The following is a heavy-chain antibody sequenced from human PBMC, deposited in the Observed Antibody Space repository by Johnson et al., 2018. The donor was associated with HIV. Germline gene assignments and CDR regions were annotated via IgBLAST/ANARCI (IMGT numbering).Heavy chain of an antibody. CDR3: ARGSSYYYVSSGYAFDI. CDR2: IGTAGDT. CDR1: GFTFSSYD. V-gene: IGHV3-13*01. J-gene: IGHJ3*02. Sequence: VQLVESGGGLVQPGGSLRLSCAASGFTFSSYDMHWVRQATGKGLEWVSAIGTAGDTYYPGSVKGRFTISRENAKNSLYLQMNSLRAGDTAVYYCARGSSYYYVSSGYAFDIWGQGTMVTVSS. D-gene: IGHD3-22*01.